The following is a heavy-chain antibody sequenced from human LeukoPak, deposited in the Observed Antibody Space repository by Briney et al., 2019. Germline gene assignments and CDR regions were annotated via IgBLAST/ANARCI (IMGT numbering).Heavy chain of an antibody. J-gene: IGHJ4*02. CDR1: GGTFSSYA. D-gene: IGHD6-13*01. CDR3: ARDGSSSWPY. V-gene: IGHV1-46*01. Sequence: ASVKVSCKASGGTFSSYAISWVRQAPGQGLEWMGIINPSGGSTSYAQKFQGRVTMTRDTSTSTVYMELSSLRSEDTAVYYCARDGSSSWPYWGQGTLVTVSS. CDR2: INPSGGST.